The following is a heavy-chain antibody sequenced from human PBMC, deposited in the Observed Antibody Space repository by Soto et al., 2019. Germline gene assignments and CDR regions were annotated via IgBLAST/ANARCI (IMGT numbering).Heavy chain of an antibody. D-gene: IGHD6-19*01. Sequence: GRSLRLSCAASGFTFSSYGMHRVRQAPGKGLEWVAVISYDGSNKYYADSVKGRFTISRDNSKNTLYLQMNSLRAEDTAVYYCAKDRFIAVAGSFDYWGQGTLVTVSS. CDR3: AKDRFIAVAGSFDY. CDR1: GFTFSSYG. V-gene: IGHV3-30*18. CDR2: ISYDGSNK. J-gene: IGHJ4*02.